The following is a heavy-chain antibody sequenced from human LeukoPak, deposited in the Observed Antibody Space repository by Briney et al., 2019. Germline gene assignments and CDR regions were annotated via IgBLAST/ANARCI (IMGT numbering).Heavy chain of an antibody. Sequence: ASVKVSCKASGYTFTGYYMHWVRQAPGQGLEWMGWINPNSGGTNYAQKFQGRVTMTRDTSISTAYMELSRLRSDDTAVYYCARGGEGYCSGGSCYSGDNAFDIWGQGTMVTVSS. CDR1: GYTFTGYY. CDR2: INPNSGGT. D-gene: IGHD2-15*01. J-gene: IGHJ3*02. CDR3: ARGGEGYCSGGSCYSGDNAFDI. V-gene: IGHV1-2*02.